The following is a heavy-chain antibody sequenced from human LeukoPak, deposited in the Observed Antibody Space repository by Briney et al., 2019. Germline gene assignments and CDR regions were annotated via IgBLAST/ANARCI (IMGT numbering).Heavy chain of an antibody. CDR2: ISYDGSNK. Sequence: GGSLRLSCAASGFTFSSYAMHWVRQAPGKGLEWVAVISYDGSNKYYADSVKGRFTISRDNSKNTLYLQMNSLRAEDTAVYYCARDLGEPPHYFDYWGQGTLVTVSS. D-gene: IGHD3-10*01. CDR1: GFTFSSYA. J-gene: IGHJ4*02. CDR3: ARDLGEPPHYFDY. V-gene: IGHV3-30-3*01.